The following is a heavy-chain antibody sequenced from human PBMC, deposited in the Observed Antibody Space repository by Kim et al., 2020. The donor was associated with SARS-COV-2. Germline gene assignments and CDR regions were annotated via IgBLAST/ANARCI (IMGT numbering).Heavy chain of an antibody. Sequence: SETLSLTCAVSGGSISSSNWWTWVHQPPGKGLEWIGKIYHSGSTNYNPSLKSRVTISVDKSKNQFSLKLSSVTAADTAVYYCARDKRVITIFGVGDYGMDVWGQGTTVTVSS. D-gene: IGHD3-3*01. V-gene: IGHV4-4*02. CDR3: ARDKRVITIFGVGDYGMDV. J-gene: IGHJ6*02. CDR2: IYHSGST. CDR1: GGSISSSNW.